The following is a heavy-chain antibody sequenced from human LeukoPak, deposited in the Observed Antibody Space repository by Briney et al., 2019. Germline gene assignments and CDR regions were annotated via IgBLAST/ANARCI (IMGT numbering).Heavy chain of an antibody. CDR1: GFTFRSYW. D-gene: IGHD6-19*01. Sequence: GGSLRLSCAASGFTFRSYWMHWVRQAPGKGLVWVSRIKSDGSRTSYADSVKGRFTISRDNAKNTLYLQMNSLRAEDTAVYYCARGGHSAEASTTGLDALDIWGQGTMVTVSS. CDR3: ARGGHSAEASTTGLDALDI. V-gene: IGHV3-74*01. J-gene: IGHJ3*02. CDR2: IKSDGSRT.